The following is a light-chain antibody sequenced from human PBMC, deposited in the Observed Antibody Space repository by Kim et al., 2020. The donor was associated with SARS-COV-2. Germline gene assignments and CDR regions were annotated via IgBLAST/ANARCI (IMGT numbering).Light chain of an antibody. Sequence: PGERATRSCRASQTVSSYLAWYQQKPGQAPRLLIYDTSNRATGIPARFSGSGSGTDFTLTISSLEPEDFAVYYCQQRLNWPLTFGGGTRWRS. CDR1: QTVSSY. J-gene: IGKJ4*01. CDR3: QQRLNWPLT. V-gene: IGKV3-11*01. CDR2: DTS.